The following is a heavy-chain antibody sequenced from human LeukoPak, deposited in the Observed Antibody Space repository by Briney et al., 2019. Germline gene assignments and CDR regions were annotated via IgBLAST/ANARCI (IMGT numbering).Heavy chain of an antibody. CDR2: IIPIFGTA. V-gene: IGHV1-69*01. J-gene: IGHJ6*04. D-gene: IGHD3-10*01. Sequence: VASVKVSCKASGGTFSSYAISWVRQAPGQGLEWMAGIIPIFGTANYAQKFQGRVTITADESASTAYMELSSLRSEDTAVYYCARGLKGYYGSGSYWGYYYGMDVWGKGTTVTVSS. CDR3: ARGLKGYYGSGSYWGYYYGMDV. CDR1: GGTFSSYA.